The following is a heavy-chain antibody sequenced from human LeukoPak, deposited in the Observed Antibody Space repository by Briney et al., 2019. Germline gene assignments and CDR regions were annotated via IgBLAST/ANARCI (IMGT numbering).Heavy chain of an antibody. CDR1: GYTFSAYW. Sequence: GESLKISCKGSGYTFSAYWIGWVRQMPGKGLEWMGIIYPGDSDTRYSPSFQGQVTISADKSISTAYLQWSSLKASDTAMYYCAREEGYCSSTSCYERIRAFDIWGQGTMVTVSS. D-gene: IGHD2-2*01. J-gene: IGHJ3*02. CDR2: IYPGDSDT. CDR3: AREEGYCSSTSCYERIRAFDI. V-gene: IGHV5-51*01.